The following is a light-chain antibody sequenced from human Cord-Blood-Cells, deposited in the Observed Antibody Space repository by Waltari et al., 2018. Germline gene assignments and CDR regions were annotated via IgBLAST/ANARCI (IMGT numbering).Light chain of an antibody. CDR3: SSYTSSSTFYV. Sequence: QSALTQPASVSGSPGQSITISCTRTRSAVGGYNYVSWYQQHPGKAPKLMIYDVSNRPSGVSNRFSGSKSGNTAALTISGLQAEDEADYYCSSYTSSSTFYVFGTGTKVTVL. CDR2: DVS. J-gene: IGLJ1*01. V-gene: IGLV2-14*01. CDR1: RSAVGGYNY.